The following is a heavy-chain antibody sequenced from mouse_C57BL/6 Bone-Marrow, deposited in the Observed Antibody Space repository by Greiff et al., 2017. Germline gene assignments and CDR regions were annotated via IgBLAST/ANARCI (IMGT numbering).Heavy chain of an antibody. CDR1: GYSFTDYN. CDR3: ARREFITTVVEGSWFAY. V-gene: IGHV1-39*01. J-gene: IGHJ3*01. CDR2: INPNYGTT. D-gene: IGHD1-1*01. Sequence: VQLQQSGPELVKPGASVKISCKASGYSFTDYNMNWVKQSNGKSLEWIGVINPNYGTTSYNQKFKGKATLTVDQSSSTAYMQLNSLTSEDSAVYYCARREFITTVVEGSWFAYWGQGTLVTVSA.